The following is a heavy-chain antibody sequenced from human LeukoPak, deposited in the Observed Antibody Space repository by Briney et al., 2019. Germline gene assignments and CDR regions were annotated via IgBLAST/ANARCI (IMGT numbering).Heavy chain of an antibody. D-gene: IGHD1-26*01. CDR3: AREDSGSYHPDR. CDR1: GFTFGSFW. V-gene: IGHV3-74*01. J-gene: IGHJ4*02. CDR2: INRDGSSA. Sequence: GGSLRLSCPASGFTFGSFWMHWVRQAPGKGLVWVSRINRDGSSATYADSVMGRLTISRDNAKSTLYLEINSLRAEDTAVYYCAREDSGSYHPDRWGQGALVTVSS.